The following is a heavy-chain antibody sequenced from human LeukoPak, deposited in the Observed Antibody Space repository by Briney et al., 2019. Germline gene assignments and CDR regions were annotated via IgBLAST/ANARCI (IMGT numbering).Heavy chain of an antibody. CDR2: IWYGGSNK. V-gene: IGHV3-30*18. J-gene: IGHJ4*02. D-gene: IGHD2-2*01. Sequence: GRSLRLSCAASGFTFSSYGMHWVRQAPGKGLEWVAVIWYGGSNKYYADSVKGRFTTSRDNSKNTLYLQMNSLRAEDTAVYYCAKDREDCSSTSCYHTLDYWGQGTLVTVSS. CDR3: AKDREDCSSTSCYHTLDY. CDR1: GFTFSSYG.